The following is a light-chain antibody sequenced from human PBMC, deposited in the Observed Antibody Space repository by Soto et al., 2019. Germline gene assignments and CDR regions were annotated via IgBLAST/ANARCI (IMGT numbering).Light chain of an antibody. Sequence: EIVLTQSPATLSLSPGERATLSCRASQSVSSYLAWYQQKPGQAPRLLIYDASNRATGIPARFSGSGSGTDFPLPISSLEPEDFAVYYGQRRSNWPRRFTFAPGTKVISN. J-gene: IGKJ3*01. V-gene: IGKV3-11*01. CDR2: DAS. CDR3: QRRSNWPRRFT. CDR1: QSVSSY.